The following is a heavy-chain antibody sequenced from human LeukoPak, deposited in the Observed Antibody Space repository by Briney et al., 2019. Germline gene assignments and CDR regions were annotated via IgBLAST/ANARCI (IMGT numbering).Heavy chain of an antibody. Sequence: PGGSLRLSCAASGFTFSSYAMSWVRQAPGKGLEWVSAISGSGGSTYYADSVKGRFTISRDNSKNTLYLQMNSLRAEDTAVYYCARDEVGATTGNAFDIWGQGTMVIVSS. CDR2: ISGSGGST. CDR1: GFTFSSYA. CDR3: ARDEVGATTGNAFDI. D-gene: IGHD1-26*01. V-gene: IGHV3-23*01. J-gene: IGHJ3*02.